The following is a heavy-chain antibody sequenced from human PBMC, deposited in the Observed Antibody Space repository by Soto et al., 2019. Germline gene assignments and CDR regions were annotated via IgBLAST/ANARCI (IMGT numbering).Heavy chain of an antibody. CDR2: ISAYNGNT. CDR3: AREGIGDDFWSGYTYNWFDP. D-gene: IGHD3-3*01. CDR1: GYTFTSYG. J-gene: IGHJ5*02. V-gene: IGHV1-18*01. Sequence: QVQLVQSGAEVKKPGASVKVSCKASGYTFTSYGISWVRQAPGQGLEWMGWISAYNGNTNYAQKLQGRVTMTTDTATSTAYMELRSLRSDDTAVYYCAREGIGDDFWSGYTYNWFDPWGQGTLVTVSS.